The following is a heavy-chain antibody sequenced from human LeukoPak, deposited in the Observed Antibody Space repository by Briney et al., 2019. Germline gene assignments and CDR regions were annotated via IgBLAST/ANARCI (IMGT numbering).Heavy chain of an antibody. J-gene: IGHJ4*02. D-gene: IGHD3-22*01. CDR1: GFTFSSYA. CDR3: TRASPYYYDSSGHFDY. V-gene: IGHV3-49*04. CDR2: IRSKAYGGTT. Sequence: PGGSLRLSCAASGFTFSSYAMSWVRQAPGKGLEWVGFIRSKAYGGTTEYAASVKGRFTISRDDSKSIAYLQMNSLKTEDTAVYYCTRASPYYYDSSGHFDYWGQGTLVTVSS.